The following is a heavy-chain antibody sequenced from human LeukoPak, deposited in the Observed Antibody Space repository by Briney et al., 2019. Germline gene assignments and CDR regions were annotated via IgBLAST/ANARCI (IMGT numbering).Heavy chain of an antibody. Sequence: SCKASGYTFTSYAMHWVRQAPGKGLEWVAVISYDGSNKYYADSVKGRFTISRDNSKNTLYLQMNSLRAEDTAVYYCARGAGRNFDYWGRGTLVTVSS. CDR1: GYTFTSYA. J-gene: IGHJ4*02. V-gene: IGHV3-30-3*01. CDR3: ARGAGRNFDY. D-gene: IGHD1-26*01. CDR2: ISYDGSNK.